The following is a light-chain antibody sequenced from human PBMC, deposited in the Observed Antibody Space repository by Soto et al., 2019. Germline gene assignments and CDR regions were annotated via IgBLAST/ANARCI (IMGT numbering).Light chain of an antibody. CDR2: DAS. CDR3: QQHNNWPPIT. J-gene: IGKJ5*01. V-gene: IGKV3-15*01. CDR1: QAVNSN. Sequence: EVLMTQSPATLSVSPGKRATLSCRASQAVNSNLAWYQQKPGQAPRLLIYDASTRATDIPARFSSSGSGTEFTLTISSLQSEDFAVYYCQQHNNWPPITFGQGTRWRL.